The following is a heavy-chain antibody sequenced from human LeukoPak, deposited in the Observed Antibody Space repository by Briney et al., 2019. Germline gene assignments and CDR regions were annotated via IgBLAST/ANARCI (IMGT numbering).Heavy chain of an antibody. J-gene: IGHJ6*02. V-gene: IGHV4-59*01. Sequence: PSETLSLTCTVSGGSISSYYWSWIRQPPGKGLEWMGYIYYSGSTNYNPSLKSRVTISVDTSKNQFSLKLSSVTAADTAVYYCARGTRIAAAGALYYYYGMDVWGQGTTVTVSS. CDR2: IYYSGST. CDR3: ARGTRIAAAGALYYYYGMDV. CDR1: GGSISSYY. D-gene: IGHD6-13*01.